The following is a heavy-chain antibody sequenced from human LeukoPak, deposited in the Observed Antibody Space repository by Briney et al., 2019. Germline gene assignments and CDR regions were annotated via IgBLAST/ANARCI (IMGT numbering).Heavy chain of an antibody. D-gene: IGHD1-20*01. Sequence: SETLSLTCTVSGGSISSYYWSWIRQPPGKGLEWIGYIYYSGSTNYNPSLKSRVTISVDTSKNQFSLKLSSVTAADTAVYYCARLGITGTTRNNWFDPWGQGTLVTVSS. J-gene: IGHJ5*02. V-gene: IGHV4-59*08. CDR1: GGSISSYY. CDR3: ARLGITGTTRNNWFDP. CDR2: IYYSGST.